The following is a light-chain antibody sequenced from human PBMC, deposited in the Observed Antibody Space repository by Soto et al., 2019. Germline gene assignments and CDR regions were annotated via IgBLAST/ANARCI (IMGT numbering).Light chain of an antibody. V-gene: IGKV3-20*01. CDR1: QSVCSTC. J-gene: IGKJ1*01. CDR2: DTS. Sequence: FVLTQYPVTLSWSPGEGATLSCRASQSVCSTCLAWYQQKPGKAPRLLISDTSSSAAGIPAGFSGSGSGTDFTLTISGLEAEDFAVYYCQQWCVSPWMFGQGTKGEI. CDR3: QQWCVSPWM.